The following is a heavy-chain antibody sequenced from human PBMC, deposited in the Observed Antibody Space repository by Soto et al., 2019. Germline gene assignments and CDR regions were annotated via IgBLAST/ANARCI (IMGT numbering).Heavy chain of an antibody. V-gene: IGHV5-51*01. J-gene: IGHJ3*02. CDR3: ARHRRDYPFDI. D-gene: IGHD3-10*01. CDR2: IYAGDTET. Sequence: GESLKISCKGSGYGFTSYWIGWVRQMPGKGLEWMGIIYAGDTETRYSPSFQGLVTISADKSISTTYLQWSSLEASDTAMYYCARHRRDYPFDIWGQGTMVTVSS. CDR1: GYGFTSYW.